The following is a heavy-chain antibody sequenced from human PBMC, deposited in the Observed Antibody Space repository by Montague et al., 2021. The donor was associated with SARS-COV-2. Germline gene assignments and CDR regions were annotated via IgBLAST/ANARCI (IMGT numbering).Heavy chain of an antibody. CDR3: ARGADYDFWSGFLRYKWFGP. CDR1: TDSFSGYY. Sequence: SDTLSLTCAVYTDSFSGYYWSWIRQSPGKGLEWIGEITHSGSTNHNPSLQSRVTISVDKSKKQVSLKLRSLTAADTAVYYCARGADYDFWSGFLRYKWFGPWGQGTPVIVSS. D-gene: IGHD3-3*01. CDR2: ITHSGST. J-gene: IGHJ5*02. V-gene: IGHV4-34*01.